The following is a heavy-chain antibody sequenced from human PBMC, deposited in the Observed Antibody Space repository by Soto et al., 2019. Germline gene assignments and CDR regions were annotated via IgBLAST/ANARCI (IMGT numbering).Heavy chain of an antibody. D-gene: IGHD3-22*01. CDR3: ARFPYYYDSSGYTYDY. Sequence: SETLSLTCAVYGGSFSGYYWSWIRQPPGKGLEWIGEINHSGSTNYNPPLKSRVTISVDTSKNQFSLKLSSVTAADTAVYYCARFPYYYDSSGYTYDYWGQGTLVTVSS. CDR2: INHSGST. V-gene: IGHV4-34*01. CDR1: GGSFSGYY. J-gene: IGHJ4*02.